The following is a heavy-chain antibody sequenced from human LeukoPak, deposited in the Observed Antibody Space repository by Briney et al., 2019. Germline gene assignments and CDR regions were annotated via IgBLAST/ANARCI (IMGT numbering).Heavy chain of an antibody. CDR1: GFTFSSYE. D-gene: IGHD6-19*01. CDR2: ITSSGNTI. CDR3: ARDSVAGSQDAFDI. V-gene: IGHV3-48*03. Sequence: GGSLRLSCAASGFTFSSYEMNWVRQAPGRGLVWISYITSSGNTIYYADSVKGRFTISRDNAKNSLYLQMNSLRAEDTAVYYCARDSVAGSQDAFDIWGQGTMVPVSS. J-gene: IGHJ3*02.